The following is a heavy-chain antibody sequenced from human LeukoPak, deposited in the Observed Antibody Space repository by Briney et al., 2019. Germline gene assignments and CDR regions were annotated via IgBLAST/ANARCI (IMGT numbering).Heavy chain of an antibody. Sequence: TGGSLRLSCAASGFTFSSYAMSWVRQAPGKGLEWVSAISGSGGSTYYADSVKGRFTISRDNSKNTLYLQMNSLRAEDTAVYYCAKGVSGVGYDSSFDYWGQGTLVTVSS. CDR3: AKGVSGVGYDSSFDY. CDR1: GFTFSSYA. CDR2: ISGSGGST. J-gene: IGHJ4*02. V-gene: IGHV3-23*01. D-gene: IGHD3-22*01.